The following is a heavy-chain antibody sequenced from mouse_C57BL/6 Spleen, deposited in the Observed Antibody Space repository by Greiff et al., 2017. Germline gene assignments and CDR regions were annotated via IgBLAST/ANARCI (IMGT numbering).Heavy chain of an antibody. J-gene: IGHJ2*01. V-gene: IGHV1-82*01. Sequence: VKLMESGPELVKPGASVKISCKASGYAFSSSWMNWVKQRPGKGLEWIGRIYPGDGDTNYNGKFKGKATLTADKSSSTAYMQLSSLTSEDSAVYFCARDHYYGSSYAYWGQGTTLTVSS. CDR1: GYAFSSSW. D-gene: IGHD1-1*01. CDR2: IYPGDGDT. CDR3: ARDHYYGSSYAY.